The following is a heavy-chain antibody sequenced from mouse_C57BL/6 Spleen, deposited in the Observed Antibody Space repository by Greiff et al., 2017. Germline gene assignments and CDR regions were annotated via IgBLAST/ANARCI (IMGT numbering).Heavy chain of an antibody. CDR3: ARDTLIATVVATDYATGY. J-gene: IGHJ4*01. Sequence: VQLQQPRAELGKPGASVKLSCKASGYTFTSYWMHWVKQRPGQGLEWIGMIHPNSGSTNYNEKFKSKATLTVDKSSSTAYMQLSSLTSEDSAVYYCARDTLIATVVATDYATGYWGQGTSVTVSS. V-gene: IGHV1-64*01. CDR2: IHPNSGST. D-gene: IGHD1-1*01. CDR1: GYTFTSYW.